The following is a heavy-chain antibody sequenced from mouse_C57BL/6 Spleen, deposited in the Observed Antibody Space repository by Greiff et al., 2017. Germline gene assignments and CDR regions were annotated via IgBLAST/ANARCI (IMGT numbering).Heavy chain of an antibody. V-gene: IGHV1-72*01. CDR2: IDPNSGGT. D-gene: IGHD2-1*01. CDR1: GYTFTSYW. Sequence: QVQLKQPGAELVKPGASVKLSCKASGYTFTSYWMHWVKQRPGRGLEWIGRIDPNSGGTKYNEKFKSKATLTVDKPSSTAYMQLSSLTSEDSAVYYCARYGNYVGFAYWGQGTLVTVSA. J-gene: IGHJ3*01. CDR3: ARYGNYVGFAY.